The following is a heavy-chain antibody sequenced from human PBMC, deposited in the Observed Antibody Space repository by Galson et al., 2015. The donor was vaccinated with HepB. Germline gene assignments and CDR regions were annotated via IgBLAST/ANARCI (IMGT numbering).Heavy chain of an antibody. D-gene: IGHD3-3*01. J-gene: IGHJ5*02. CDR2: ISSSSSTV. Sequence: SLRLSCAAPGFTFSSYSMNWVRQAPGKELEWVSYISSSSSTVYYADSVKGRFTISRDNAKNSLYLQMNSLRDEDTAVYYCARDRNVNDFWSGYPDHAFDTWGQGTLVTVSS. CDR3: ARDRNVNDFWSGYPDHAFDT. V-gene: IGHV3-48*02. CDR1: GFTFSSYS.